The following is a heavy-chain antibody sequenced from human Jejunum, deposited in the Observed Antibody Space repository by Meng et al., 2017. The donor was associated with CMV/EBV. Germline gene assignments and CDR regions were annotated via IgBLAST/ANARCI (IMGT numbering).Heavy chain of an antibody. Sequence: KASGYTFTNFYIHWVRQAPGQGPEWMGWINPKNGGTNYALDFLGRVTMTTDSFMSTVYMELSGLRSDDTALYYCARYGRVTGTDFWGQGTPVTVSS. CDR2: INPKNGGT. D-gene: IGHD1-20*01. V-gene: IGHV1-2*02. CDR1: GYTFTNFY. J-gene: IGHJ4*02. CDR3: ARYGRVTGTDF.